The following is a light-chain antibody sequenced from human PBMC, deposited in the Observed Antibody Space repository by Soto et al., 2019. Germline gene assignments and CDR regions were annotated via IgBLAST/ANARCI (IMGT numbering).Light chain of an antibody. J-gene: IGKJ3*01. Sequence: DIHMTQSPSSLSASVGDRVTITCQASQDIRKYLNWYQQKPGKAPKLLIYDASNLQTGDPSRFSGSGSGTDFTFTISSLQPEDIATYYCQQFDNLPLTFGPGTKVDIK. V-gene: IGKV1-33*01. CDR2: DAS. CDR1: QDIRKY. CDR3: QQFDNLPLT.